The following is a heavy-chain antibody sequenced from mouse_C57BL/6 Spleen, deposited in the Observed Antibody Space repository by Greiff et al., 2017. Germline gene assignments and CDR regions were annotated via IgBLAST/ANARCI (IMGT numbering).Heavy chain of an antibody. D-gene: IGHD1-1*01. V-gene: IGHV5-16*01. CDR3: AREGAGSGPYWYFEV. CDR1: GFTFSDYY. J-gene: IGHJ1*03. Sequence: EVKLMESEGGLVQPGSSMKLSCTASGFTFSDYYMAWVRQVPEKGLEWVVNINSDGSSTSYLDSLKSRFIFSRDNAKNILYLRMSSLKSEDSATYYCAREGAGSGPYWYFEVGGTGTTVTVAS. CDR2: INSDGSST.